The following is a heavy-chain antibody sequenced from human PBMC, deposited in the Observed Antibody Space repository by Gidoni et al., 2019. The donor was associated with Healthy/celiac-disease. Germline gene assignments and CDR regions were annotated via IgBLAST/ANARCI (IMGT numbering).Heavy chain of an antibody. CDR2: NDYSGST. CDR1: GGSMSISSYY. D-gene: IGHD3-22*01. Sequence: QLPLQESGPGLVKPSETLSLTCTVSGGSMSISSYYWGWIRQPPGKGLEWIGSNDYSGSTYYNPSLKSLVTISVDTSKNQFSLKLSSVTAADTAVYYCARHPPRYSSGYYYDAFDIWGQGTMVTVSS. CDR3: ARHPPRYSSGYYYDAFDI. J-gene: IGHJ3*02. V-gene: IGHV4-39*01.